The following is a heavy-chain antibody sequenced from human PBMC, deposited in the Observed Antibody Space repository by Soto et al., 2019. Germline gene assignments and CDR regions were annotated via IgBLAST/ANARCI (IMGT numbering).Heavy chain of an antibody. CDR1: GFTFTSST. CDR2: ISTSSSTI. Sequence: EVQLVESGGGLVQPGGSLRLSCAASGFTFTSSTMNWVRQAPGKGLEWISYISTSSSTIYYADSVKGRCTISRDNAKNTVHLQMNSLRAEDAAVYYCAREYCSVGNCYGVFHIWGQGTMVTVSS. D-gene: IGHD2-15*01. V-gene: IGHV3-48*01. CDR3: AREYCSVGNCYGVFHI. J-gene: IGHJ3*02.